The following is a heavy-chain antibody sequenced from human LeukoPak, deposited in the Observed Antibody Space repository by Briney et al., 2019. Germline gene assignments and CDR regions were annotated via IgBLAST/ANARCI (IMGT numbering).Heavy chain of an antibody. CDR2: ISGSGGST. CDR3: AKAPGIVVAGTPGY. V-gene: IGHV3-23*01. J-gene: IGHJ4*02. D-gene: IGHD6-19*01. CDR1: GFTFSSYA. Sequence: PGGSLRLSCAASGFTFSSYAMSWVRQAPGKGLEWVSAISGSGGSTYYADSVKGRFTISRDNSKNTLYLQMNSLRAEDTAVYYCAKAPGIVVAGTPGYWGQGTLVTVSS.